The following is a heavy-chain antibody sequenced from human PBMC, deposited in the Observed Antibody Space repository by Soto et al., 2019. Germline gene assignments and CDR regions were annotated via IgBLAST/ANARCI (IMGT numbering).Heavy chain of an antibody. D-gene: IGHD3-10*01. CDR2: ITGSGTST. CDR3: AWEAGLSGCYYGSCFDY. J-gene: IGHJ4*02. CDR1: GFTFGSYS. Sequence: GGSLRLSCAASGFTFGSYSMHWVRQAPGKGLEWVSSITGSGTSTYYADSVKGRFTLSRDNSKNTLSLQMNSLRAEDTAVYYCAWEAGLSGCYYGSCFDYWGQGTLVTVSS. V-gene: IGHV3-23*01.